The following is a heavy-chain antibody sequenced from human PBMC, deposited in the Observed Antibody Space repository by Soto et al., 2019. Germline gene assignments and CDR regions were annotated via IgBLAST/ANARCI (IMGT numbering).Heavy chain of an antibody. CDR3: AKDATSWFGEGWFDP. Sequence: EVQLVESGGGLVQPGRSLRLSCAASGFTFDDYAMHWVRQAPGKGLEWVSGISWNSGSIGYADSVKGRFTISRDNAKNSLYLQMNSLRAEDTALYYCAKDATSWFGEGWFDPWGQGTLVTVSS. CDR2: ISWNSGSI. CDR1: GFTFDDYA. D-gene: IGHD3-10*01. J-gene: IGHJ5*02. V-gene: IGHV3-9*01.